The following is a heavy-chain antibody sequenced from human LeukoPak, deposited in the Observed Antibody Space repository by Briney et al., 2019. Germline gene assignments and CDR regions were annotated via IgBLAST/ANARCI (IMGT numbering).Heavy chain of an antibody. Sequence: ASVKVSCKVSGYTLTELSMHWVRQAPGKGLEWMGGFDPEDGETIYAQKFQGRVTMTEDTSTDTAYMELSSLRSEDTAVYYCATVRRYCGGDCTLGYYFDYWDQGTLVTVSS. D-gene: IGHD2-21*02. CDR2: FDPEDGET. J-gene: IGHJ4*02. V-gene: IGHV1-24*01. CDR1: GYTLTELS. CDR3: ATVRRYCGGDCTLGYYFDY.